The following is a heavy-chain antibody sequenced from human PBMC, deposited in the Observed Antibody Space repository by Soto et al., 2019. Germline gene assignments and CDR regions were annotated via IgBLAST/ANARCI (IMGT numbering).Heavy chain of an antibody. J-gene: IGHJ6*03. V-gene: IGHV3-23*01. D-gene: IGHD2-8*01. CDR3: AKGHCTNGVCYYFYYYYMDV. CDR1: GFTFSSYA. Sequence: GGSLRRSCAASGFTFSSYAMSWVRQAPGKGLEWVSAISGSGGSTYYADSVKGRFTISRDNSKNTLYLQMNSLRAEDTAVYYCAKGHCTNGVCYYFYYYYMDVWGKGTTVTVSS. CDR2: ISGSGGST.